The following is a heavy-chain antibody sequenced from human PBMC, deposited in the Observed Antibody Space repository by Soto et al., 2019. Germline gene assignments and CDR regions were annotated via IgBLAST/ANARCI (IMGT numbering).Heavy chain of an antibody. V-gene: IGHV1-69*01. CDR1: GGTFSSYA. CDR2: IIPIFDTA. CDR3: AGEGGGSSGFYGMDV. J-gene: IGHJ6*02. Sequence: QVQLVQSGAEVKKPGSSVKVSCKASGGTFSSYAISWVRQAPGQGLEWMGGIIPIFDTANYAQKFQGRVTITEDESTSTAYMELSSLRSEDTAVYCCAGEGGGSSGFYGMDVWGQGTTVTVSS. D-gene: IGHD3-10*01.